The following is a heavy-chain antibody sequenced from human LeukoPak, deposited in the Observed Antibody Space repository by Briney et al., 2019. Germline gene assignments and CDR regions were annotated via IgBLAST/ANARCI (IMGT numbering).Heavy chain of an antibody. J-gene: IGHJ6*01. D-gene: IGHD6-13*01. V-gene: IGHV4-39*01. CDR2: INYSGST. Sequence: SETLSLTCTVSGGSISSSTYYWGWIRQPPGKGLEWIGSINYSGSTFQNPSLQSRVTISVDTSKNQFSLKLSSVTAADTAVYYCARGSSSWDYYYG. CDR3: ARGSSSWDYYYG. CDR1: GGSISSSTYY.